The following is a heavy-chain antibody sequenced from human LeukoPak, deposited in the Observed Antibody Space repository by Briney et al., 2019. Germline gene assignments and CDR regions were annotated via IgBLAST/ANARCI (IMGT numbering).Heavy chain of an antibody. V-gene: IGHV4-59*12. CDR2: IYHSGNT. J-gene: IGHJ4*02. D-gene: IGHD3-22*01. Sequence: SETLSLTCTVSGGSISSYYWSWIRQPPGKGLEWIGDIYHSGNTHYNPSLKSRVSMSVDRSKNQFSLKLSSVTAAGTAMHYCARYDSSGHFPTDYFDYWGQGTLVTVSS. CDR1: GGSISSYY. CDR3: ARYDSSGHFPTDYFDY.